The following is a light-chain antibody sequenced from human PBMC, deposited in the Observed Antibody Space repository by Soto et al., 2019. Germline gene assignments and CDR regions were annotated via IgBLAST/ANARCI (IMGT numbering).Light chain of an antibody. J-gene: IGLJ1*01. CDR1: SXDVGGYDY. V-gene: IGLV2-14*01. Sequence: QSVLTQPASVSGSPGQSITISCTGTSXDVGGYDYVSWYQLHPGKAPKLMVFEVNNRPSGVSYRFSGSKSGNTASLTISGLQAEDEADYFCSSYSISTADLFGTGAKVTVL. CDR2: EVN. CDR3: SSYSISTADL.